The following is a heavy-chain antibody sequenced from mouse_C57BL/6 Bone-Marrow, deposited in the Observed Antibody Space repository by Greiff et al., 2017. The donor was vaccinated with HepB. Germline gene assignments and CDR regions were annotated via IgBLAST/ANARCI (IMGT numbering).Heavy chain of an antibody. D-gene: IGHD1-1*01. CDR2: ILPGSGST. CDR1: GYTFTGYW. Sequence: VQLQQSGAELMKPGASVKLSCKATGYTFTGYWIEWVKQRPGHGLEWIGEILPGSGSTNYNEKFKGKATFTADTSSNTAYMQLSSLTTEDSAIYDGTRSPYYYGSSHWYFDVWGTGTTVTVSS. J-gene: IGHJ1*03. CDR3: TRSPYYYGSSHWYFDV. V-gene: IGHV1-9*01.